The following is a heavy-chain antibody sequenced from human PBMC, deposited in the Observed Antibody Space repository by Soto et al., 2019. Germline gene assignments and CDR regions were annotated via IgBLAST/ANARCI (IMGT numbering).Heavy chain of an antibody. CDR1: GYIFTGYY. CDR2: INPNSGGT. CDR3: ARRIVATIGGAFDI. Sequence: ASVKVSCKASGYIFTGYYMHWVRQAPGQGLEWMGWINPNSGGTNYAQKFQGWVTMTRDTSISTAYMELSRLRSDDTAVYDCARRIVATIGGAFDIWGQGTMVTVSS. D-gene: IGHD5-12*01. J-gene: IGHJ3*02. V-gene: IGHV1-2*04.